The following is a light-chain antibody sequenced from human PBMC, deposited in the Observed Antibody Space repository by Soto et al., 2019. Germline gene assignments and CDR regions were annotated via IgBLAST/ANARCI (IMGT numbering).Light chain of an antibody. CDR1: QTVGNS. V-gene: IGKV3-15*01. CDR3: QQYYHWPTIT. CDR2: SAS. Sequence: ETVLTQSPDTLSVSPGDSVTLSCRASQTVGNSLAWYPQTPGQAPRLXXQSASTRVTGVPVRFSGSGFGTELKLTLSSLQSEASATYDGQQYYHWPTITFGPGTRLEIK. J-gene: IGKJ5*01.